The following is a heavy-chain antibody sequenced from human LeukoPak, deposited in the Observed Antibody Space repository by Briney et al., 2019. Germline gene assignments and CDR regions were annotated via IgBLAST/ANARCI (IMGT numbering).Heavy chain of an antibody. D-gene: IGHD2-15*01. CDR1: GGSISSSSYY. CDR3: ARGVVGEFDP. Sequence: PSETLSLTCTVSGGSISSSSYYWGWIRQPPGKGLEWIGSIYHSGSTYYNPSLKSRVTISVDTSKNQFSLKLSSVTAADTAVYYCARGVVGEFDPWGQGTLVTVSS. CDR2: IYHSGST. V-gene: IGHV4-39*07. J-gene: IGHJ5*02.